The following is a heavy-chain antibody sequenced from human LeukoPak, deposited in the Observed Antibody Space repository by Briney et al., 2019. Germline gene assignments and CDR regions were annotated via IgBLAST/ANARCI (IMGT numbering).Heavy chain of an antibody. Sequence: GGSLRLSCAASGFTFSSYAMHWVRQAPGKGLEWVAVTSYDGSNKYYADSVKGRFTISRDNSKNTLYLQVNSLRAEDTAVYYCAKYRSAWSFDYWGQGTLVTVSS. J-gene: IGHJ4*02. V-gene: IGHV3-30-3*02. CDR1: GFTFSSYA. D-gene: IGHD6-13*01. CDR3: AKYRSAWSFDY. CDR2: TSYDGSNK.